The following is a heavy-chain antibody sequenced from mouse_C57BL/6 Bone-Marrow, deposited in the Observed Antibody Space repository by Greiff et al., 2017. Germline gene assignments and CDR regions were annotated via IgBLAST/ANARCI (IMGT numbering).Heavy chain of an antibody. V-gene: IGHV1-81*01. Sequence: VKLQESGAELVRPGASVKLSCKASGYTFTDYDISWVKQRTGQGLEWIGWIYPRSGNTYYNEKFKGKATLTADKSSSTAYMELRSLTSEDSAVYFCAQLRYYFAYWGQGTTLTVSA. CDR2: IYPRSGNT. CDR1: GYTFTDYD. J-gene: IGHJ2*01. D-gene: IGHD3-2*02. CDR3: AQLRYYFAY.